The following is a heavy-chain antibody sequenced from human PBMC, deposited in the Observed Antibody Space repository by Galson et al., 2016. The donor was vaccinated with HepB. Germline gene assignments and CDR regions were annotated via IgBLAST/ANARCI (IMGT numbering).Heavy chain of an antibody. CDR3: ARSFWGKYETGYYHYALDV. CDR1: GGTFSRFA. CDR2: MIPMLATA. D-gene: IGHD3-16*01. Sequence: SVKVSCKASGGTFSRFAISWVRQAPGQGLEWMGGMIPMLATAHYAQRFQGRVTVSADESTSTAYMELSSLRSDDTAVYYCARSFWGKYETGYYHYALDVWGQGATFTVSS. V-gene: IGHV1-69*13. J-gene: IGHJ6*02.